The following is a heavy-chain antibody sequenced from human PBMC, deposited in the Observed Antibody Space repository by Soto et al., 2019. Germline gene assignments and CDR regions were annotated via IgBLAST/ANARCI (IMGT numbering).Heavy chain of an antibody. CDR2: IGSSSSSI. Sequence: GGSLRLSCAASGFTFSSYSMNWVRQAQGKGLEWVSYIGSSSSSIYYADSVKGRFTISRDNAKNSLYLQMNSLRDEDTAVYYCARDYEYWSGYYTGFDYWVQGTLVTVSS. V-gene: IGHV3-48*02. CDR3: ARDYEYWSGYYTGFDY. J-gene: IGHJ4*02. CDR1: GFTFSSYS. D-gene: IGHD3-3*01.